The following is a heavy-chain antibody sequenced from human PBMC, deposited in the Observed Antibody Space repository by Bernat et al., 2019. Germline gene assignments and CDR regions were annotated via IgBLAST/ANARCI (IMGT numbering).Heavy chain of an antibody. D-gene: IGHD3-16*02. V-gene: IGHV3-21*01. Sequence: EVQLVESGGGLVKPGGSLRLSYAASGFTFSSNSMNWVRQAPGKGLEWVSCITSSSTYIYYADSVKGRFTISRDNAKNSLYLQMNSLRAEDTAMYYCARWGHLGELSLSAYWGQGTLVTVSS. CDR3: ARWGHLGELSLSAY. J-gene: IGHJ4*02. CDR1: GFTFSSNS. CDR2: ITSSSTYI.